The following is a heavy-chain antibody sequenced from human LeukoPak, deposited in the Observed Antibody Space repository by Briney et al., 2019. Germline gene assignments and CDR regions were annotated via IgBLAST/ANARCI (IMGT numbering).Heavy chain of an antibody. Sequence: GGSLRLSCAPSGFSFSRHGMHWVRQAPGKGLEWVSAISGSGGDTYYADSVKGRFTISRDNSKNTLYLQMNSLRAEDTAVYYCAKKGATTGDFDYWGQGTLVTVSS. D-gene: IGHD1-26*01. CDR1: GFSFSRHG. CDR3: AKKGATTGDFDY. V-gene: IGHV3-23*01. CDR2: ISGSGGDT. J-gene: IGHJ4*02.